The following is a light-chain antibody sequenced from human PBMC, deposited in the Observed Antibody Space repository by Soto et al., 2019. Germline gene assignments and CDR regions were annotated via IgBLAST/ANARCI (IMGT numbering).Light chain of an antibody. CDR3: QSYDSSLDWV. Sequence: QSVLTQPPSVSGAPGQRVTISCSGSSSNIGAGYDVHWYRQLPGTAPKLLIYGTSNRPSGVPDRFSGSKSGTSASLAITGLQAEDEADYYCQSYDSSLDWVFGGGTQLTVL. J-gene: IGLJ3*02. V-gene: IGLV1-40*01. CDR2: GTS. CDR1: SSNIGAGYD.